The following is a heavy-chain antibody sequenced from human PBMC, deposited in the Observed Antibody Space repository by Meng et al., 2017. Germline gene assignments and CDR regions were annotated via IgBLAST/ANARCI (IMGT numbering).Heavy chain of an antibody. Sequence: QVQLVESGAEVKKPGSSVKVSCKASGGTFSSYAISWVRQAPGQGLEWMGRINPNSGGTNYAQKFQGRVTMTRDTSISTAYMELSRLRSDDTAVYYCARDDYGDYFDYWGQGTLVTVSS. CDR2: INPNSGGT. V-gene: IGHV1-2*06. J-gene: IGHJ4*02. CDR3: ARDDYGDYFDY. CDR1: GGTFSSYA. D-gene: IGHD4-17*01.